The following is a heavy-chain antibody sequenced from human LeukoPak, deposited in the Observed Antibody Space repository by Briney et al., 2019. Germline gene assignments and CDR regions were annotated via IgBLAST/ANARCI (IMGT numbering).Heavy chain of an antibody. CDR3: VRDWYYAPDY. D-gene: IGHD2-2*01. V-gene: IGHV3-30*02. CDR1: GFTFSSYG. J-gene: IGHJ4*02. Sequence: GGSLRLSCAASGFTFSSYGMHWVRQAPGRGLEWVAFIRYDGSNKYYADSVKGRFTISRDNAKNTLYLQMSTLRAEDTAVYYCVRDWYYAPDYWGQGTLVTVSS. CDR2: IRYDGSNK.